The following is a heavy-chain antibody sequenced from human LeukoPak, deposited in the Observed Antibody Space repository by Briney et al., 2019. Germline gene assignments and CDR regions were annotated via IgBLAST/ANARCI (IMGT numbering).Heavy chain of an antibody. CDR3: AVAAPFYYYYHMDV. CDR2: MNPNSGNT. Sequence: ASVKVSCTASGYTFTSYDINWVRQTTGQGLEWMGWMNPNSGNTGYAQKFQGRVTMTRNTSITTAYVELSSLRSEDTAVYYCAVAAPFYYYYHMDVWGKGTTVTASS. CDR1: GYTFTSYD. V-gene: IGHV1-8*01. D-gene: IGHD2-15*01. J-gene: IGHJ6*03.